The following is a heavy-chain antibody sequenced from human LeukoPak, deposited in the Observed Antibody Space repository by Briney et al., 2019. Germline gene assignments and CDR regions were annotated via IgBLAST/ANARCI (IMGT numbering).Heavy chain of an antibody. V-gene: IGHV4-34*01. D-gene: IGHD2-15*01. Sequence: SETLSLTCAVYGGSFSGYYWSWIRQPPGKGLEWIGEINHSGSTDYNPSLKSRVTISVDTSKNQFSLKLSSVTDADTAVYYCARGLGCSGGSCYPNWYYGMDVWGQGTTVTVSS. CDR2: INHSGST. CDR1: GGSFSGYY. J-gene: IGHJ6*02. CDR3: ARGLGCSGGSCYPNWYYGMDV.